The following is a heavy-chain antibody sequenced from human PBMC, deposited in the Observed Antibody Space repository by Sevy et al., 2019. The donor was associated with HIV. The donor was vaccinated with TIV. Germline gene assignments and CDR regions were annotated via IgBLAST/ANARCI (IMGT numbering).Heavy chain of an antibody. J-gene: IGHJ6*02. CDR1: GFTFTYAW. Sequence: GGSLRLSCAASGFTFTYAWMTWVRQAPGKGLEWLGRIKSNADGGTIDYAEPVKGRFTISRDDSKNTLYLQMNSLKTEDTGVYYCSTDPIILLLVTDGMDVWGRGTTVTVSS. V-gene: IGHV3-15*01. CDR2: IKSNADGGTI. D-gene: IGHD2-8*02. CDR3: STDPIILLLVTDGMDV.